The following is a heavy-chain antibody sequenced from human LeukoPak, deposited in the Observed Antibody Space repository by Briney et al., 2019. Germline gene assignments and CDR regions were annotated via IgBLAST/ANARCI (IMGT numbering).Heavy chain of an antibody. CDR1: GFTFSSYG. V-gene: IGHV3-23*01. Sequence: GGSLRLSCAASGFTFSSYGMSWVRQAPGKGLEWVSAISGRGGSTFYADSVKGRFTISRDNSKSTLYLQMNSLRPEDTAVYYCARGITARNWYFDLWGRGTLVTVSS. CDR3: ARGITARNWYFDL. J-gene: IGHJ2*01. D-gene: IGHD5-18*01. CDR2: ISGRGGST.